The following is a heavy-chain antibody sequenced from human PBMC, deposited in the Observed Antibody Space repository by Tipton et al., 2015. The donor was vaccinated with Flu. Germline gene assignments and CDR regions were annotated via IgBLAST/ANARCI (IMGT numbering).Heavy chain of an antibody. V-gene: IGHV3-13*01. J-gene: IGHJ6*02. D-gene: IGHD6-13*01. Sequence: EASGFTFSSYGMHWVRQATGKGLEWVSGIGTSGDTYYAGSVKGRFTISRENAKNSLYLQMNSLRAGDTAVYYCARGPLPDSNWYNGMDVWGQGTTVTVFS. CDR1: GFTFSSYG. CDR2: IGTSGDT. CDR3: ARGPLPDSNWYNGMDV.